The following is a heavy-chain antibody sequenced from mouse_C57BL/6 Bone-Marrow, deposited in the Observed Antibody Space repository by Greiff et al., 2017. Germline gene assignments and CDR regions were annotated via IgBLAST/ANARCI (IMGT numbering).Heavy chain of an antibody. J-gene: IGHJ3*01. CDR2: IWSGGST. Sequence: VQGVESGPGLVQPSHSLSITCTVSGFSLTSSGVHWVRQSPGKGLEWLGVIWSGGSTDYNAAFISRLGISKDNSKSQVFFKMNSLQADDTAIYYWASYDYVAWFAYWDRGTLVTVSA. CDR1: GFSLTSSG. V-gene: IGHV2-2*01. D-gene: IGHD2-4*01. CDR3: ASYDYVAWFAY.